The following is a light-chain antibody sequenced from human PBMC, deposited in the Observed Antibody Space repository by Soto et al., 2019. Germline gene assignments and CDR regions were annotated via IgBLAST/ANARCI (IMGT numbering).Light chain of an antibody. CDR1: QSVSSSY. V-gene: IGKV3D-15*01. Sequence: EIVLTQSPATLSLSPGERATLSCGASQSVSSSYLAWYQQKPGQAPRLLIYDASTRATGIPARFSGSGSGTDFTLTISGLQSEDFAVYSCQQYHNWPITFGQGTRLAIK. J-gene: IGKJ5*01. CDR2: DAS. CDR3: QQYHNWPIT.